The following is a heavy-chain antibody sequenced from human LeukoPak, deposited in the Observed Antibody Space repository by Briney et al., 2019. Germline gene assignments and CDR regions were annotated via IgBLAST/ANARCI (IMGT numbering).Heavy chain of an antibody. CDR2: ISGSGGST. V-gene: IGHV3-23*01. CDR3: AKDLSYYDFWSGYKLIDH. CDR1: GFTFSSYA. J-gene: IGHJ4*02. D-gene: IGHD3-3*01. Sequence: PGGSLRLSCAASGFTFSSYAMSWVRQAPGKGLEWVSAISGSGGSTYYADSVKGRFTISRDNSKNTLYLQMNSLRAEDTAVYYCAKDLSYYDFWSGYKLIDHWGQGTLVTVSS.